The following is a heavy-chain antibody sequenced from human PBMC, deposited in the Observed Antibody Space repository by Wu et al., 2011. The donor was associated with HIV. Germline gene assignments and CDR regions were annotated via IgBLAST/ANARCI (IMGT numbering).Heavy chain of an antibody. J-gene: IGHJ4*02. CDR3: AREGLVAGMDY. CDR1: GYIFTDYY. V-gene: IGHV1-2*02. D-gene: IGHD6-19*01. CDR2: INPNGGDS. Sequence: QVQLVQSGAEVKKPGASVKVSCKASGYIFTDYYMHWVRQAPGQGLEWMGWINPNGGDSNSAQKFQGRVTMTRDTSSRTDYMELSGLRSDDTAVYYCAREGLVAGMDYWGQGTLVTVSS.